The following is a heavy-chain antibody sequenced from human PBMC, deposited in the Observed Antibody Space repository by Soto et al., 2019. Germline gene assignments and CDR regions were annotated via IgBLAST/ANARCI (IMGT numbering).Heavy chain of an antibody. CDR2: IIPIFGTA. CDR3: ARDPYDDSSGYPLSQH. D-gene: IGHD3-22*01. CDR1: GGTFSSYA. V-gene: IGHV1-69*13. J-gene: IGHJ1*01. Sequence: GASVKVSCKASGGTFSSYAISWVRQAPGQGLEWMGGIIPIFGTANYAQKFQGRVTITADESTSTAYMELSSLRSEDTAVYYCARDPYDDSSGYPLSQHWGQGTLVTV.